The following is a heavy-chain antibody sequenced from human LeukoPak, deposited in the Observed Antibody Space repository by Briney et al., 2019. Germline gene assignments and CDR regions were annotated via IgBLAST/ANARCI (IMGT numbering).Heavy chain of an antibody. CDR1: RGSTSTYY. J-gene: IGHJ5*02. CDR3: ARGGYYGLGNDFRFDP. CDR2: IYPSGNT. Sequence: SATLSLTCTVSRGSTSTYYWSWIRQPAGKGLEWIGRIYPSGNTNYSPSLRSRVTISVDTSKNQFSLKLSSVTAADTAVYYCARGGYYGLGNDFRFDPWGQGTLVTVSS. D-gene: IGHD3-10*01. V-gene: IGHV4-4*07.